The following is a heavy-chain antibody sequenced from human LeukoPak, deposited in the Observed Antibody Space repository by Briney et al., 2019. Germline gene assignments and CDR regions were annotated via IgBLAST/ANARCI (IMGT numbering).Heavy chain of an antibody. Sequence: GGSLRLSCAASGFTFSSYAMSWVRQAPGKGLEWVSAISGSGGSTYYADSVKGRFTISRDNSKNTLYLQMNGLRAEDTAVYYCAKDNCSSTSCPIDYWGQGTLVTVSS. CDR2: ISGSGGST. D-gene: IGHD2-2*01. CDR1: GFTFSSYA. V-gene: IGHV3-23*01. J-gene: IGHJ4*02. CDR3: AKDNCSSTSCPIDY.